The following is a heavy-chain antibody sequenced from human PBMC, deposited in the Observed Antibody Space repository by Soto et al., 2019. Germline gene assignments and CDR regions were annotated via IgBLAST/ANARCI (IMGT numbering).Heavy chain of an antibody. D-gene: IGHD2-2*01. CDR1: GFTFSSYA. J-gene: IGHJ4*02. Sequence: EVQLVESGGGLVQPGGSLRISCAASGFTFSSYAMHWVRQAPGKGLEYVSAISSNGGSTYYANSVKGRFTISRDNSKNTLYLQMGSLRAEDMAVYYCARGTVVPAAMGAYYFDYWGQGTLVTVSS. CDR3: ARGTVVPAAMGAYYFDY. V-gene: IGHV3-64*01. CDR2: ISSNGGST.